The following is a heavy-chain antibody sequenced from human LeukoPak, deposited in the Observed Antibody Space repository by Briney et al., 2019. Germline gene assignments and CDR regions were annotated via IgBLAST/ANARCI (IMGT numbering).Heavy chain of an antibody. CDR2: IFSNDEK. J-gene: IGHJ4*02. CDR3: AHTYCSGGSCYSGRRDFDY. Sequence: SGPVLVKPTETLTLTCTVSGFSLKNVRMGVSWIRQPPGKALEWLVHIFSNDEKSYSTSLRSRLTISRDTSTSQVVLIMTNMDPVDTATYYCAHTYCSGGSCYSGRRDFDYWGQGTLVTVSS. V-gene: IGHV2-26*01. D-gene: IGHD2-15*01. CDR1: GFSLKNVRMG.